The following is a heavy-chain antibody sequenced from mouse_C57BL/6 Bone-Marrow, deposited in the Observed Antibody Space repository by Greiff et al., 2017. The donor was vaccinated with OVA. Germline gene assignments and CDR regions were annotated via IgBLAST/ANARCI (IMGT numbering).Heavy chain of an antibody. CDR3: ARSRGYDYDAWFAY. D-gene: IGHD2-4*01. V-gene: IGHV1-61*01. J-gene: IGHJ3*01. CDR2: IYPSDSET. CDR1: GYTFTSYW. Sequence: QVQLQQPGAELVRPGSSVKLSCKASGYTFTSYWMDWVKQRPGQGLEWIGNIYPSDSETHYNQKFKDKATLTVDKSSSTAYMQLSSLTSEDSAVYYCARSRGYDYDAWFAYRGQGTLVTVSA.